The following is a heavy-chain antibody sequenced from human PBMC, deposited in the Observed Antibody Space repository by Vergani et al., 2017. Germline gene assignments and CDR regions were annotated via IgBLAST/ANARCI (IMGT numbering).Heavy chain of an antibody. V-gene: IGHV6-1*01. J-gene: IGHJ3*02. Sequence: QVQLQQSGPGLVKPSQTLSLTCAISGDSVSSNSAAWNWIRQSPSRGLEWLGRTYYRSKWYNDYAVSVKSRITINTDTTKNQFSLQLNSVTPEDTAVYYCARVEGNSGSSPGAFDIWGQGTMVTVSS. CDR2: TYYRSKWYN. D-gene: IGHD1-26*01. CDR3: ARVEGNSGSSPGAFDI. CDR1: GDSVSSNSAA.